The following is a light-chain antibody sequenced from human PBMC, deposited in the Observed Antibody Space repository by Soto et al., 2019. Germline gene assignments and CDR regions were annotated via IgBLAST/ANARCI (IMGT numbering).Light chain of an antibody. CDR1: QSVSSW. V-gene: IGKV1-5*01. CDR2: DAS. J-gene: IGKJ1*01. CDR3: QQYNNWPRT. Sequence: DIQMTQSPSTLSASVGDRVTITCRASQSVSSWLAWYQQKPGKAPKLLIYDASNLERGVPSRFSGSGSGTDFTLTISSLQSEDFAVYYCQQYNNWPRTFGQGTKVDI.